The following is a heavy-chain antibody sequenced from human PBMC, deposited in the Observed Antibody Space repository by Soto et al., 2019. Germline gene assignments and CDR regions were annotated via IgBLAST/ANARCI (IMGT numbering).Heavy chain of an antibody. D-gene: IGHD4-17*01. CDR2: IKQDGSEK. V-gene: IGHV3-7*01. CDR3: ARVFRGDYVGAFDS. J-gene: IGHJ3*02. CDR1: GFTFSSYW. Sequence: EVQLVESGGGLVQPGGSLRLSCAASGFTFSSYWMSWVRQAPGKGLEWVANIKQDGSEKYYVDSVKGRFTISRDNAKNSRYLQMNSLRAEDTAVYYCARVFRGDYVGAFDSWGQGTMVTVSS.